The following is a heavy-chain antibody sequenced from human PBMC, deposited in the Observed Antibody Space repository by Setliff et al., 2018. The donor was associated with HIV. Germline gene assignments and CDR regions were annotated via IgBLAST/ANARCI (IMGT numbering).Heavy chain of an antibody. Sequence: PGGSLRLSCAASGFTLSSYAMNWVRQAPGKGLEWISGVSGSGKDTYYADSVKGRFIISRDNSKKTVYLQMNSLRAEDTAVYFCAKVGSTNWYYFDYWGQGTLVTVSS. CDR1: GFTLSSYA. V-gene: IGHV3-23*01. J-gene: IGHJ4*02. D-gene: IGHD6-13*01. CDR3: AKVGSTNWYYFDY. CDR2: VSGSGKDT.